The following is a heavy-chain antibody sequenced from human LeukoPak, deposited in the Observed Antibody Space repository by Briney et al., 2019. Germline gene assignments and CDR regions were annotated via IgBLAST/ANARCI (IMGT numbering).Heavy chain of an antibody. CDR3: ARDGIAAAGTPYYFDY. J-gene: IGHJ4*02. D-gene: IGHD6-13*01. V-gene: IGHV1-46*01. CDR2: INPSGGST. CDR1: GYTFTSYY. Sequence: ASVKVSCKASGYTFTSYYMHLVRQAPGQGLEWMGIINPSGGSTSYAQKFQGRVTMTRDTSTSTVYMELSSLRSEDTAVYYCARDGIAAAGTPYYFDYWGQGTLVTVSS.